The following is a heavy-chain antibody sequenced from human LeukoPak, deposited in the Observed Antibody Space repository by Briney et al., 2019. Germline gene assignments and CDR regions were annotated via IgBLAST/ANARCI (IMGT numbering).Heavy chain of an antibody. Sequence: ASVKVSCKASGYTFTSYAMHWVRQAPGQRLEWMGWINAGNGNTKYSQKFQGRVTITRDTSASTAYMELSGLRSEDTAVYYCARASGLVYYYGMDVWGRGTTVTVSS. J-gene: IGHJ6*02. CDR2: INAGNGNT. CDR3: ARASGLVYYYGMDV. V-gene: IGHV1-3*01. D-gene: IGHD3-10*01. CDR1: GYTFTSYA.